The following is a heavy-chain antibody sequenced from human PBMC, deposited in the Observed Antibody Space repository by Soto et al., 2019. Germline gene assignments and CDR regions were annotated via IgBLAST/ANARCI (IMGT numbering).Heavy chain of an antibody. J-gene: IGHJ4*02. D-gene: IGHD5-12*01. V-gene: IGHV3-7*01. CDR3: ARMSGYEPPLFDY. CDR2: IKQDGREK. CDR1: GFTFSSYW. Sequence: EVQLVESGGGLVQPGGSLRLSCAASGFTFSSYWMTWVRQAPGKGLEWVANIKQDGREKYYVDSMEGRFAISRDNAKNSLYLQMNSLRAEDTAVYYCARMSGYEPPLFDYWGQGTLVTVSS.